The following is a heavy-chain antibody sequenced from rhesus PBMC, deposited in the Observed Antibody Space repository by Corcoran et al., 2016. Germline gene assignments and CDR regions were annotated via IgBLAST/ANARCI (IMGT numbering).Heavy chain of an antibody. J-gene: IGHJ4*01. CDR1: GGSISSSY. Sequence: QLLLQESGPGLVKPSETLSVTCAVSGGSISSSYWSWIRQPPGKGMVWIGYIYGSGSSPNYNPSLKSRVTLSVDTSTNQLSLKLSAVTAADTAVYYCASAQDIAGSRYFDYWGQGVLVTVSS. V-gene: IGHV4-169*02. D-gene: IGHD5-36*01. CDR2: IYGSGSSP. CDR3: ASAQDIAGSRYFDY.